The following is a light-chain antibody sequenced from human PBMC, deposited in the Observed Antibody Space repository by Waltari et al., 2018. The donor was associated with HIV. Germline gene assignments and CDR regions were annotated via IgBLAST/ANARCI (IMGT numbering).Light chain of an antibody. Sequence: QSALTQPASVSGSPGQSITISCNGTSSDIGGYDYVSWKQQYPGKAPNLIIFGVTNRPSGVSTRFSGSKSGNMASLTISVLQAEDEADYYCTSYTSISPLAIFGGGTQVTVL. J-gene: IGLJ7*01. CDR1: SSDIGGYDY. CDR3: TSYTSISPLAI. V-gene: IGLV2-14*01. CDR2: GVT.